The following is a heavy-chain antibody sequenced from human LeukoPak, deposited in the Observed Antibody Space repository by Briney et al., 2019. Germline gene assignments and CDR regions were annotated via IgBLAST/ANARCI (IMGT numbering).Heavy chain of an antibody. CDR3: AKDLRAFGVVSFEY. CDR1: GFTFSSYT. Sequence: GGSLRLSCAASGFTFSSYTINWVRQAPGKGLEWVSSISSSSSYIYYADSVKGRFTISRDNAKNSLYLQMNSLRAEDTAVYYCAKDLRAFGVVSFEYWGQGTLVTVSS. J-gene: IGHJ4*02. CDR2: ISSSSSYI. D-gene: IGHD3-3*01. V-gene: IGHV3-21*04.